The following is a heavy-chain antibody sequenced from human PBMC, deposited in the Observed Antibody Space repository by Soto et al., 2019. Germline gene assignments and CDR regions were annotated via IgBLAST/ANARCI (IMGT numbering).Heavy chain of an antibody. Sequence: EVQLVESGGKLVQPGGSLRLSCVASGFPFSVYWMSWVRQAPGEGLEWVARIKFDGTGIQYADSVKGRFTVSRDNAKNSLHLQMNSLRVDDTAVYFCARDPTMRGYFHFDPWGQGTLVTVSS. J-gene: IGHJ5*02. CDR2: IKFDGTGI. D-gene: IGHD2-15*01. CDR1: GFPFSVYW. V-gene: IGHV3-7*03. CDR3: ARDPTMRGYFHFDP.